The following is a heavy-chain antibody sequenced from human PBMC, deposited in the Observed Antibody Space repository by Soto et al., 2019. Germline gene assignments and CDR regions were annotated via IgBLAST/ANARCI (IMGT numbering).Heavy chain of an antibody. V-gene: IGHV4-31*03. Sequence: QVQLQESGPGLVKPSQTLSLTCTVSGGSIGSGGYYWSWIRQHPGKGLEWIGYIYYSGSTYYNPSLKSRVTISVDTSKNQFSLKLSSVTAADTAVYYCALVRGEKGYYYYGMDVWGQGTTVTVSS. CDR2: IYYSGST. CDR1: GGSIGSGGYY. CDR3: ALVRGEKGYYYYGMDV. J-gene: IGHJ6*02.